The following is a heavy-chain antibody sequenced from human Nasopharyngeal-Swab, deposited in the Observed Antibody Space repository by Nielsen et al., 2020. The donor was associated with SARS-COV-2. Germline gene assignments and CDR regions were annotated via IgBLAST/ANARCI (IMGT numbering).Heavy chain of an antibody. J-gene: IGHJ4*02. Sequence: GESLKISCKGSGYSFTSYWISWVRQMPGKGLEWMGRIDPSDSYTNYSPSFQGHVTISADKSISTVYLQWSSLKASDTAMYYCARHPGGGIAAADWGQGTLVTVSS. CDR1: GYSFTSYW. CDR3: ARHPGGGIAAAD. CDR2: IDPSDSYT. V-gene: IGHV5-10-1*01. D-gene: IGHD6-13*01.